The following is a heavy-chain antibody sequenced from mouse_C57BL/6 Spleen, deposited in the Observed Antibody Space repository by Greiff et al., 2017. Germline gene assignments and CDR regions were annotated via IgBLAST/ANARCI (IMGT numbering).Heavy chain of an antibody. V-gene: IGHV1-69*01. CDR2: IDPSDSYT. J-gene: IGHJ3*01. CDR1: GYTFTSYW. CDR3: ARRGEARMFAY. Sequence: VQLQQPGAELVMPGASVKLSCKASGYTFTSYWMHWVKQRPGQGLEWIGEIDPSDSYTNYNQKFKGKSTLTVDKSSSTAYMQLSSLTSEDSAVYYCARRGEARMFAYWGQGTLVTVSA.